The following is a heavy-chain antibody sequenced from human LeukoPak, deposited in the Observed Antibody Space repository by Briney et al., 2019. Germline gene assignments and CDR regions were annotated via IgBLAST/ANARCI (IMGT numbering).Heavy chain of an antibody. D-gene: IGHD6-13*01. J-gene: IGHJ5*02. CDR2: IIPKIGTT. CDR1: VVTFSRST. V-gene: IGHV1-69*13. Sequence: SVNVSCTASVVTFSRSTVSWVRQAPGQGHEWMGGIIPKIGTTNYAQKFHDRVTLTADESTDTAYMDVTSLTSDDTAVYYCASHPSSSWFAIYFRSWGQGTLVTVSS. CDR3: ASHPSSSWFAIYFRS.